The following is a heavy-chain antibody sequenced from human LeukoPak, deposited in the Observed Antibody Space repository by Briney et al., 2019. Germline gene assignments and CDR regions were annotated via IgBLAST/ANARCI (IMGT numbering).Heavy chain of an antibody. Sequence: GGSLRLSRAASGFTFSNNWMTWVRQAPGKGLEWVANIEQDGSEEYYVDSVKGRFTISRDNAKNSLYLQMNSLRAEDTAVYYCARDGAVAGRYYFDYWGQGILVTVSS. D-gene: IGHD6-19*01. J-gene: IGHJ4*02. CDR1: GFTFSNNW. V-gene: IGHV3-7*01. CDR3: ARDGAVAGRYYFDY. CDR2: IEQDGSEE.